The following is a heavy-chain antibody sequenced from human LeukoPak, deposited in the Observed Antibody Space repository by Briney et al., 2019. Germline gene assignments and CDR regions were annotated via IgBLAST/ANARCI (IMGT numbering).Heavy chain of an antibody. V-gene: IGHV1-8*03. CDR2: MNPNSGNT. J-gene: IGHJ4*02. CDR1: GYTFTSYD. Sequence: VAPVKVSCKASGYTFTSYDINWVRQATGQGLEWMGWMNPNSGNTGYAQKFQGRVTITRNTSISTAYMELSSLRSEDTAVYYCASIPDGGYYDSSIWGQGTLVTVSS. D-gene: IGHD3-22*01. CDR3: ASIPDGGYYDSSI.